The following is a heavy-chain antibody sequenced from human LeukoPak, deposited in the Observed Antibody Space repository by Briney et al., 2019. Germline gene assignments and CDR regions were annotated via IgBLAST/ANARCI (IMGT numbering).Heavy chain of an antibody. CDR1: GFTFSSHW. D-gene: IGHD1-14*01. CDR3: ARASVTTTWHHLGY. V-gene: IGHV3-7*01. CDR2: IKLDGSET. Sequence: PGGSLRLSCAASGFTFSSHWMHWVRQTPGKGLEWVANIKLDGSETHHADSVKGRFTISRDNARNSLYLQMNSLRVEDTAVYYCARASVTTTWHHLGYWGQGALVTVSS. J-gene: IGHJ4*02.